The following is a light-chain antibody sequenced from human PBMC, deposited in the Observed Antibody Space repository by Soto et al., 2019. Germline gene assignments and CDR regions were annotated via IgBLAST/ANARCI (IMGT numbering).Light chain of an antibody. J-gene: IGKJ3*01. Sequence: EIVMTQSPATLSVSPGERATLSCRASQSVSSNLAWYQQKPGQVPRLLIYGASTRATGIPARFSGSGSGTEFTLTISSLQSEDIAVYYCQQYNNWPFPFGPGTKVDIK. V-gene: IGKV3D-15*01. CDR2: GAS. CDR3: QQYNNWPFP. CDR1: QSVSSN.